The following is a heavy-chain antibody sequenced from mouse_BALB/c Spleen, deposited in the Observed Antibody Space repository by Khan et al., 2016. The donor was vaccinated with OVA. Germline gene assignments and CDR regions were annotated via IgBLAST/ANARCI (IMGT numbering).Heavy chain of an antibody. CDR3: ARGSGNSRFAY. J-gene: IGHJ3*01. D-gene: IGHD1-3*01. Sequence: QVQLQQPGAELVRPGVSVKISCKGSGYTFTDYAMHWVKQSHAKSLEWIGVISTYYGDADYNQKFKGKATMTVDTSSSTAYMERARLTSEDSAIYYCARGSGNSRFAYWGQGTLVTVSA. CDR1: GYTFTDYA. V-gene: IGHV1S137*01. CDR2: ISTYYGDA.